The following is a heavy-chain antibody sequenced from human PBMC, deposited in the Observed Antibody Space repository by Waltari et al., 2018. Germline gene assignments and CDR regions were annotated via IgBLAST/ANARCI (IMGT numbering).Heavy chain of an antibody. Sequence: QVQLQESGPRLVKPSETLSLTCDVSGYAINSGFYWGWFRQATEKGLEWIATIYHDGATFSHPSLPSRVPTSMATSKNQISLKLKSVTAADTAVYYCTRQTLGYCTSAACRRLEAWGQGTLVTVSS. CDR1: GYAINSGFY. J-gene: IGHJ5*02. V-gene: IGHV4-38-2*01. CDR2: IYHDGAT. D-gene: IGHD2-8*02. CDR3: TRQTLGYCTSAACRRLEA.